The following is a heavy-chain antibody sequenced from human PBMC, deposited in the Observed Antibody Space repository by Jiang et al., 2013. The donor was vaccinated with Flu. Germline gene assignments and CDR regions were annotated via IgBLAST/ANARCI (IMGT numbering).Heavy chain of an antibody. CDR1: GGSFSGYY. CDR3: AAATDYYDSSGYYPRYFDL. CDR2: INQSGST. V-gene: IGHV4-34*01. J-gene: IGHJ2*01. D-gene: IGHD3-22*01. Sequence: LLKPSETLSLTCAVYGGSFSGYYWSWIRQPPGKGLEWIGEINQSGSTNYNPSLKSRVTISVDTSKNQFSLKLNSVTAADTAVYHCAAATDYYDSSGYYPRYFDLWGRGTLVTVSP.